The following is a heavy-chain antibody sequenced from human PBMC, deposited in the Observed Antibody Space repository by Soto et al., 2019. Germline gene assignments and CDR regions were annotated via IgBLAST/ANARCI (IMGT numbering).Heavy chain of an antibody. CDR2: INPNSGGT. V-gene: IGHV1-2*04. CDR3: ARTVAGEIAFDI. Sequence: ASMKVSCKASGYTFTGYYMHWLRQSPGQGLECIGWINPNSGGTNYAQKFQGWVTMTRDTSISTAYMELSRLRSDDTAVYYCARTVAGEIAFDIWGQGTMVTVSS. CDR1: GYTFTGYY. J-gene: IGHJ3*02. D-gene: IGHD6-19*01.